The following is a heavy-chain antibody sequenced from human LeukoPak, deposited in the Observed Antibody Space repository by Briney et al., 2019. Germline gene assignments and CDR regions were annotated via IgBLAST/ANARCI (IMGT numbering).Heavy chain of an antibody. CDR2: ISYRGTT. CDR1: GGSVSSVDRY. Sequence: SETLSLTCTVSGGSVSSVDRYWTWIRQPPGKDLEWIGHISYRGTTFYSPSFKSRVTISVDTSQRQFSLKVNSVTAADTAVYYCAQWDRDSSGWYLHSWGQGVLVTVSS. V-gene: IGHV4-39*01. J-gene: IGHJ5*02. D-gene: IGHD6-19*01. CDR3: AQWDRDSSGWYLHS.